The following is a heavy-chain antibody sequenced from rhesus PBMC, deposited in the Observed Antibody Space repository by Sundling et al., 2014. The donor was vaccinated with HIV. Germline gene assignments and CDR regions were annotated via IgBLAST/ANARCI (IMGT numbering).Heavy chain of an antibody. V-gene: IGHV4-165*01. CDR3: ARYSDGSRQIYGLDS. CDR2: ISGSSGST. J-gene: IGHJ6*01. CDR1: GGSMSSSY. Sequence: QVQLQESGPGLVKPSETLSVTCAVSGGSMSSSYWSWVRQAPGKGLEWIGYISGSSGSTDYNPSLKSRVTISTDTSKNQFSLELSSVTAADTAIYYCARYSDGSRQIYGLDSWGQGVVVSVSS. D-gene: IGHD1-44*01.